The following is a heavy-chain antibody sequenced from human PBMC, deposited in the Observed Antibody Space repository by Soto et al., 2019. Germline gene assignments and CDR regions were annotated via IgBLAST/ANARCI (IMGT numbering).Heavy chain of an antibody. J-gene: IGHJ3*02. CDR3: VSGGYMHACDI. CDR1: GFTFSSYW. Sequence: GGSLRLSCAASGFTFSSYWMYWVRQAPGKGLEWVSHMNNDGSYIIYAESVKGRFTFSRDNAKNTLYLQMNSLRAEDTAVYYCVSGGYMHACDIRAQRTTVTGSS. V-gene: IGHV3-74*01. D-gene: IGHD6-13*01. CDR2: MNNDGSYI.